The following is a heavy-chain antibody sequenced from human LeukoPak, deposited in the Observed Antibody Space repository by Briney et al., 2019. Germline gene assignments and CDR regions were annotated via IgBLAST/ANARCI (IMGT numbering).Heavy chain of an antibody. V-gene: IGHV3-30*18. Sequence: GGSLRLSCAASGFTFSSYGMHWVRQAPGKRLEWVAVISYDGSKKYHVDSVKGRVTISRDNSKNTLYLQMNSLRAEDTAVYYCAKGARDDYGDYFSWFDPWGQGTLVTVSS. CDR3: AKGARDDYGDYFSWFDP. CDR1: GFTFSSYG. J-gene: IGHJ5*02. CDR2: ISYDGSKK. D-gene: IGHD4-17*01.